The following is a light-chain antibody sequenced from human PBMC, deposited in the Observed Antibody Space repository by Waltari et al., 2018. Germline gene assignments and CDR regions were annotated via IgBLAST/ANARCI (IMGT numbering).Light chain of an antibody. Sequence: ESVLTQSPVTLSLSPGERVTLSCRASQTIKSSHLAWYQQKAGQAPRLLIYGASSRATGIPDRFIGGGSGTDFTLTINRLQPEDFAVYHCQQYGSSPYTFGQGTKLAIK. J-gene: IGKJ2*01. V-gene: IGKV3-20*01. CDR1: QTIKSSH. CDR3: QQYGSSPYT. CDR2: GAS.